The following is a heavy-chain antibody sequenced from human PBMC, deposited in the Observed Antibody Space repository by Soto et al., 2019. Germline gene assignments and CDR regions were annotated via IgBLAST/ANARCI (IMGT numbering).Heavy chain of an antibody. V-gene: IGHV1-18*04. CDR3: ARDGGYDLPHFVLEGMDV. J-gene: IGHJ6*02. CDR2: ISAYNGNT. D-gene: IGHD5-12*01. Sequence: ASVKVSCKASGYTFTSYGISWVRQAPGQGLEWMGWISAYNGNTNYAQKLQGRVTMTTDTSTSTAYMELRSLRSDDTAVYYCARDGGYDLPHFVLEGMDVWGQGTTVTVYS. CDR1: GYTFTSYG.